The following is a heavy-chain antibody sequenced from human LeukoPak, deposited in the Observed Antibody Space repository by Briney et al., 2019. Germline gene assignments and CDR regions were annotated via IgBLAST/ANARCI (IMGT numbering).Heavy chain of an antibody. Sequence: PSETLSLTCAVYGGSFSGYYWSWIRQPPGKGLEWIGEINHSGSTNYNPSLKSRVTISVDTSKNQFSPKLSSVTAADTAVYYCARERSGYYYYNYMDVWGKGTTVTVSS. CDR3: ARERSGYYYYNYMDV. D-gene: IGHD3-10*01. J-gene: IGHJ6*03. CDR2: INHSGST. CDR1: GGSFSGYY. V-gene: IGHV4-34*01.